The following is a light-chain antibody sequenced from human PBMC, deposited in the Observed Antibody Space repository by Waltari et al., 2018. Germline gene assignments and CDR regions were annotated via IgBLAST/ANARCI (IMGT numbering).Light chain of an antibody. V-gene: IGLV1-47*01. Sequence: QSVLTQPPSASGTPGQRVTISCSGSSSNIGGNYVYWYQHLSGTAPKLLIYRNYQRPSGVPDRFSGSKSGTSASLAISGLRSEDEADYYCAAWDDSLRGVVFGGGTKLTVL. CDR2: RNY. CDR3: AAWDDSLRGVV. CDR1: SSNIGGNY. J-gene: IGLJ2*01.